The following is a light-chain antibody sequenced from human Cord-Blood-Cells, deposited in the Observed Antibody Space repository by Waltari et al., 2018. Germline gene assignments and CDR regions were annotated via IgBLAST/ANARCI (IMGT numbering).Light chain of an antibody. J-gene: IGLJ3*02. CDR2: EVS. CDR1: SRDVGSYNL. CDR3: CSYAGSSTWV. Sequence: QSALTQPASVSGSPGQSIPISCTGTSRDVGSYNLVSWSQQHPGKAPKLMIYEVSKRPSGVSNRFSGSKSGNTASLTISGLQAEDEADYYCCSYAGSSTWVFGGGTKLTVL. V-gene: IGLV2-23*02.